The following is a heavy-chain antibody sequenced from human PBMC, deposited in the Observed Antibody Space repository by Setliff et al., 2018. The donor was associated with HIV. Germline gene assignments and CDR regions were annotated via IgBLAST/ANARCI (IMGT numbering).Heavy chain of an antibody. CDR2: IYHSGST. D-gene: IGHD6-13*01. V-gene: IGHV4-39*07. Sequence: PSETLSLTCSVSGGSISGNDYYWAWIRQPPGKGLEWIGEIYHSGSTNYNPSLKSRVTISVDKSKNQFSLKLSSVTAADTAVYYCARAFGGIAAAGTGLLGYYYGMDVWGQGTTVTVSS. CDR3: ARAFGGIAAAGTGLLGYYYGMDV. J-gene: IGHJ6*02. CDR1: GGSISGNDYY.